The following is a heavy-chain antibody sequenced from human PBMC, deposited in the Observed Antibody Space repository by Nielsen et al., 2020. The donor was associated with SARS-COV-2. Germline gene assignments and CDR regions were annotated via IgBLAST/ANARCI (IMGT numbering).Heavy chain of an antibody. CDR2: ISAYNGNT. CDR3: ARGGYIVGAPPETFDI. CDR1: GYTFTSYC. Sequence: ASVKVSCKASGYTFTSYCISWVRQAPGPLLEWMGWISAYNGNTNYAQKLQGRVTMTTDTSTSTAYMELRSLRSDDTAVYYCARGGYIVGAPPETFDIWGQGTMVTVSS. V-gene: IGHV1-18*04. D-gene: IGHD1-26*01. J-gene: IGHJ3*02.